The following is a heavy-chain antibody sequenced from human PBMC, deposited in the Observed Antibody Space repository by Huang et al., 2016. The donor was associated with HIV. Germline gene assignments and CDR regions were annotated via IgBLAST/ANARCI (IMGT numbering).Heavy chain of an antibody. CDR1: GFTFSAYG. Sequence: QVRLVESGGGVVQPGASLTLSCSASGFTFSAYGMDWVRQAPGKGLEWVSFIRYDGNNDYLIGSVKGRFTISRDNSNNTLYLRMNSLRPEDTAVYYCVKERGSSRARSSFDFWGQGTSVSVSS. CDR2: IRYDGNND. CDR3: VKERGSSRARSSFDF. J-gene: IGHJ3*01. V-gene: IGHV3-30*02. D-gene: IGHD6-13*01.